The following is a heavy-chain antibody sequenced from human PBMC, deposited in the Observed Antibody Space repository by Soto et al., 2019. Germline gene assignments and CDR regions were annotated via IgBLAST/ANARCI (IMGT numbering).Heavy chain of an antibody. V-gene: IGHV3-21*01. D-gene: IGHD6-6*01. CDR1: GFTFSSYS. Sequence: GGSLRLSCAASGFTFSSYSMNWVRQAPGKGLEWVSSISSSSSYIYYADSVKGRFTISRDNAKNSLYLQMSSLRAEDTAVYYCARDRGASSSGYYYCYYGMDVWGQGTTVTVSS. CDR3: ARDRGASSSGYYYCYYGMDV. CDR2: ISSSSSYI. J-gene: IGHJ6*02.